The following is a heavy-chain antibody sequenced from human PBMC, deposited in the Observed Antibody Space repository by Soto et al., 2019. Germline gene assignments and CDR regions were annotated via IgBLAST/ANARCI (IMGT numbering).Heavy chain of an antibody. CDR1: GFTFSSYA. J-gene: IGHJ4*02. V-gene: IGHV3-23*01. CDR3: AKGGGITMVPFFDY. CDR2: IRGSGGNT. Sequence: EVQLLESGGGLVQPGGSLRLSCAACGFTFSSYAMSWVRQAPGKGLEWVSAIRGSGGNTYYADSVKGRFTISRDNSKNTLYLQMNSLRAEDTAVYYCAKGGGITMVPFFDYWGQGTLVTVSS. D-gene: IGHD3-10*01.